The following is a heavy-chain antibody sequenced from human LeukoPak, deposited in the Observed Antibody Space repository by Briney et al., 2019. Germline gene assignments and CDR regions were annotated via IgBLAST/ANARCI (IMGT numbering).Heavy chain of an antibody. V-gene: IGHV3-30*02. CDR2: IRPDGHNK. D-gene: IGHD3-3*02. J-gene: IGHJ6*04. Sequence: AGGSLRLSCAASGFILIGYGMHWVRQAPGKGPEWVAFIRPDGHNKYYADSVKGRFVISRDNSKNTVDLQMNSLRGDDTAMYYCAKEGAASWDVDVWGKGTTVTVSS. CDR1: GFILIGYG. CDR3: AKEGAASWDVDV.